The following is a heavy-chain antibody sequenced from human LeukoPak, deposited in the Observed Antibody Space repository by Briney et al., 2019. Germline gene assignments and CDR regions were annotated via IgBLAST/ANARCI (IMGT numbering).Heavy chain of an antibody. V-gene: IGHV3-30*19. D-gene: IGHD3-22*01. CDR3: ARGRPGGGFDYDSSGYPNAPFDY. CDR1: GFTFSSYG. Sequence: GGSLRLSCAASGFTFSSYGMHWVRQAPGKGLEWVAVIWYDGSNKYYADSVKGRFTISRDNSKNTLYLQMNSLRAEDTAVYYCARGRPGGGFDYDSSGYPNAPFDYWGQGTLVTVSS. CDR2: IWYDGSNK. J-gene: IGHJ4*02.